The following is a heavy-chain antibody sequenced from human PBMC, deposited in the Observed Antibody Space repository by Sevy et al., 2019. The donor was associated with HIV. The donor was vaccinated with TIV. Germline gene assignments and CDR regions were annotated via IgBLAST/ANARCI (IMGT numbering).Heavy chain of an antibody. CDR2: IHPSGTT. D-gene: IGHD5-12*01. Sequence: SETLSLTCTVSSGSISSYYWSWIRQPPGKGLEYIGYIHPSGTTNYNPSLKSRVTISVDTSKNQFSLNLSSVTAADTAVYYCTRAPPVRSGDDSLNWFDPWGQGTLVTVSS. V-gene: IGHV4-59*01. CDR3: TRAPPVRSGDDSLNWFDP. J-gene: IGHJ5*02. CDR1: SGSISSYY.